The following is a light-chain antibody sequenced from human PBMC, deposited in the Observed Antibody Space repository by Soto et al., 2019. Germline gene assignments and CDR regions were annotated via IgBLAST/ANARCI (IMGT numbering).Light chain of an antibody. J-gene: IGKJ1*01. CDR3: QQSYSIPPA. CDR2: HAS. CDR1: HRISDW. V-gene: IGKV1-39*01. Sequence: DIQMTQSPSSLSASVVDIVTITFLAIHRISDWLACYQQTPGKAPKLLISHASTLESGGPSRFSGSGSGTEFTLTISSLHPEDFATSYCQQSYSIPPACGQGTKVDI.